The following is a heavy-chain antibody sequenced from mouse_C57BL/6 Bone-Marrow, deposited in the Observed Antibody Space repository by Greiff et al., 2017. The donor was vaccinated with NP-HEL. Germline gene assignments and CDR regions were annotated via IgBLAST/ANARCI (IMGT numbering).Heavy chain of an antibody. CDR2: ISTYYGDA. V-gene: IGHV1-67*01. CDR1: GYTFTDYA. CDR3: AREGLLRHYAMDY. J-gene: IGHJ4*01. D-gene: IGHD1-2*01. Sequence: VQRVESGPELVRPGVSVKISCKGSGYTFTDYAMHWVKQSHAKSLEWIGVISTYYGDASYNQKFKDKATMTVDKSSSTADMELARLTSEDSAVYYCAREGLLRHYAMDYWGQGTSVTVSS.